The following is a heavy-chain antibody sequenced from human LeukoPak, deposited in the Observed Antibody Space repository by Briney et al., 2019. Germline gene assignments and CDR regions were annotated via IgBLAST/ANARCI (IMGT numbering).Heavy chain of an antibody. CDR1: GGSISSYY. CDR3: ARDMYSSGWYWYYFDY. CDR2: IYTSGST. V-gene: IGHV4-4*07. Sequence: SETLSLTCTVSGGSISSYYWSWIRQPAGKGLEWIGRIYTSGSTNYNPSLKSRVTMSVDTSKNQFSLKLCSVTAADTAVYYCARDMYSSGWYWYYFDYWGQGTLVTVSS. D-gene: IGHD6-19*01. J-gene: IGHJ4*02.